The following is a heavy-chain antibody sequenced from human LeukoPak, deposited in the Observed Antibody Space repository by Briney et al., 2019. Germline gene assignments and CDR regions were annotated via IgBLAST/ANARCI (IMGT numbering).Heavy chain of an antibody. V-gene: IGHV3-48*03. CDR3: ARENILTGRMFDP. J-gene: IGHJ5*02. Sequence: GGSLRLSCAASGFTFSSYEMNWVRQAPGKGLEWGSYISSSGSTIYYADSVKGRFTISRDNAKNSLYLQMNSLRAEDTAVYYCARENILTGRMFDPWGQGTLVTVSS. D-gene: IGHD3-9*01. CDR2: ISSSGSTI. CDR1: GFTFSSYE.